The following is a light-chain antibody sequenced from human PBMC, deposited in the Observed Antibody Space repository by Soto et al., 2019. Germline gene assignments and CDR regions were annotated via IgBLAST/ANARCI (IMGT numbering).Light chain of an antibody. Sequence: DVVVTQSPLSLPVTLGQAASISCTSSQSLVYSDGNTYLSWFQQRPGQSPRRLIYKVSNRDSRVPARFSGRGSGTDFTLKISRVEAEDVGVYYCMQGTHWPPITFGQGTRLEIK. J-gene: IGKJ5*01. CDR2: KVS. CDR1: QSLVYSDGNTY. CDR3: MQGTHWPPIT. V-gene: IGKV2-30*01.